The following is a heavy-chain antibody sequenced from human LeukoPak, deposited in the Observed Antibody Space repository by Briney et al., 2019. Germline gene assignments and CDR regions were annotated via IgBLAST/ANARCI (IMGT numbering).Heavy chain of an antibody. J-gene: IGHJ4*02. CDR3: ARSRYQLPWDY. CDR1: GYSTSSGYY. V-gene: IGHV4-38-2*01. CDR2: IYHSGST. Sequence: SETLSLTCAVSGYSTSSGYYWGWIRQPPGKGLEWIGSIYHSGSTYYNPSLKSRVTISVDTSKNQFSLKLSSVTAADTAVYYCARSRYQLPWDYWGQGTLVTVSS. D-gene: IGHD2-2*01.